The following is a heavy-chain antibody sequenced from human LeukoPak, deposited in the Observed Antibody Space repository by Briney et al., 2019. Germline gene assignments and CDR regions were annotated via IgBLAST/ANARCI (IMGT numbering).Heavy chain of an antibody. CDR3: ARDRGYDFWSGYYGFDY. V-gene: IGHV3-48*02. CDR1: GFTFSSYS. CDR2: IGSSSSTI. J-gene: IGHJ4*02. D-gene: IGHD3-3*01. Sequence: GGSLRLSCAASGFTFSSYSMNWVRQAPGKGLEWVSYIGSSSSTIYYADSVKGRFTISRDNAKNSLYLQMNSLRDEDTAVYYRARDRGYDFWSGYYGFDYWGQGTLVTVSS.